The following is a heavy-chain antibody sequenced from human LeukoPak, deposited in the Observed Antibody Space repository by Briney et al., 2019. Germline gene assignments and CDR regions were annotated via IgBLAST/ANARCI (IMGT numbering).Heavy chain of an antibody. Sequence: GGSLRLSCVASGFTVSSNYMSWVRQAPGKGLEWVSVIYSGGSTYYADSVKGRFTISRDNSKNTLYLQMNSLRAEDTAVYYCARFSIAVAGIDYWGQGTLVTVSS. V-gene: IGHV3-53*01. CDR2: IYSGGST. CDR3: ARFSIAVAGIDY. D-gene: IGHD6-19*01. J-gene: IGHJ4*02. CDR1: GFTVSSNY.